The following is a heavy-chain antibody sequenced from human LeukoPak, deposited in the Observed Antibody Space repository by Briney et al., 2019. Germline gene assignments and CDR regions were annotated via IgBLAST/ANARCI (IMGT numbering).Heavy chain of an antibody. CDR2: IIPIFGTA. CDR1: GGTFISYA. Sequence: ASVKVSCKASGGTFISYAISWVRQAPGQGLEWMGGIIPIFGTANYAQKFQGRVTITADESTSTAYMELSSLRSEDTAVYYCARDTEPYGSGDPGPWGQGTLVTVSS. D-gene: IGHD3-10*01. CDR3: ARDTEPYGSGDPGP. J-gene: IGHJ5*02. V-gene: IGHV1-69*13.